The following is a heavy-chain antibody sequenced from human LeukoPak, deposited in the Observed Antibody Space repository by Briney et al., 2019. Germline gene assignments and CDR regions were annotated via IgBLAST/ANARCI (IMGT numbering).Heavy chain of an antibody. J-gene: IGHJ4*02. D-gene: IGHD2-2*01. CDR2: ISSSSSYI. Sequence: PGGSLRLSCAASGFTFSSYSMNWVRQAPGKGLEWVSSISSSSSYIYYADSVKGRFTISRDNAKNSLYLQMNSLRAEDTAVYYCARDAATSVGMPHYWGQGTVVTVSS. V-gene: IGHV3-21*01. CDR3: ARDAATSVGMPHY. CDR1: GFTFSSYS.